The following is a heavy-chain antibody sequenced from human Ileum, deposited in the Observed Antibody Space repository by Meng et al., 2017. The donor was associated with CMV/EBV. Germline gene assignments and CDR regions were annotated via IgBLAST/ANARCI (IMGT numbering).Heavy chain of an antibody. CDR3: ARDGGSSAYDFRFDC. V-gene: IGHV3-21*04. D-gene: IGHD5-12*01. Sequence: GESLKISCAASGFTFSTYNMNWVRQAPGKGLEWVSSISNDRNYIYYADSVRGRFTISRDNAKNSLYLQMSSLRAEDTAVYYCARDGGSSAYDFRFDCWGQGTRVTGYS. CDR2: ISNDRNYI. CDR1: GFTFSTYN. J-gene: IGHJ4*02.